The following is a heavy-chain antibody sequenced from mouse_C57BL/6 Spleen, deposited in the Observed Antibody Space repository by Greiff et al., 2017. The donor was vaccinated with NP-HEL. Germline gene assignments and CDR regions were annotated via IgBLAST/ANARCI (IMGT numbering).Heavy chain of an antibody. V-gene: IGHV1-18*01. D-gene: IGHD1-1*01. CDR3: ARLSYYAFAY. Sequence: EVQLQQSGPELVKPGASVKIPCKASGYTFTDYNMDWVKQSHGKSLEWIGDINPNNGGTIYNQKFKGKATLTVDKSSSPAYMELRSLTSEDTAVYYCARLSYYAFAYWGQGTLVTVSA. CDR1: GYTFTDYN. J-gene: IGHJ3*01. CDR2: INPNNGGT.